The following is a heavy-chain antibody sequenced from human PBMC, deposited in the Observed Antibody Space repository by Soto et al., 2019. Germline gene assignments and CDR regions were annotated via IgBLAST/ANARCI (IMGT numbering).Heavy chain of an antibody. CDR2: IRSKSHSYAT. Sequence: EVQLVESGGGLVQPGESLKLSCAASGFTLSGSAVHWVRRASGKGLEWVGRIRSKSHSYATEYIASVKGWFTMSRDDSNDTAYLQMNGLKTDDTAVYYCTRSGGSYSFGYWGQGTLVTVSS. CDR3: TRSGGSYSFGY. CDR1: GFTLSGSA. V-gene: IGHV3-73*02. D-gene: IGHD1-26*01. J-gene: IGHJ4*02.